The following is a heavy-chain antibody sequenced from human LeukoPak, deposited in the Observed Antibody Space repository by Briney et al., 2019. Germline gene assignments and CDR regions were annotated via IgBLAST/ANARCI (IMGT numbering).Heavy chain of an antibody. J-gene: IGHJ5*02. V-gene: IGHV4-59*01. CDR3: ARDRLQLQS. Sequence: SETLSLTCTVSGGSISGYYWSWIRQPPGKGLEWIGYIYYSGSSNYNPSLKSRVTMSVDTSKNHFSLKLSSVTAADTAVYYCARDRLQLQSWGQGTLVTVSS. CDR2: IYYSGSS. D-gene: IGHD1-1*01. CDR1: GGSISGYY.